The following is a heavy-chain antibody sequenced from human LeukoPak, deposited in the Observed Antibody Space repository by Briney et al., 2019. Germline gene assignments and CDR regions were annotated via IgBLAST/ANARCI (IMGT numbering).Heavy chain of an antibody. CDR1: GGSISNYY. CDR2: ISTGGST. V-gene: IGHV4-4*07. Sequence: SETLSLTCTVSGGSISNYYWSWIRQPAGKGLEWIGRISTGGSTNYNSSLKSRVTMSVDTSKNQFSLKLSSVTAADTAVYYCSRTIGLMVYAGMLDWFDPWGQGTLVTVSS. CDR3: SRTIGLMVYAGMLDWFDP. D-gene: IGHD2-8*01. J-gene: IGHJ5*02.